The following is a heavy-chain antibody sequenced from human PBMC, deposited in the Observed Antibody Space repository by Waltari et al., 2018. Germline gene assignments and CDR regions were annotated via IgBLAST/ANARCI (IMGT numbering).Heavy chain of an antibody. CDR2: IIPILGIA. V-gene: IGHV1-69*04. CDR3: ARDESIAAAGGGWFDP. J-gene: IGHJ5*02. CDR1: GGTFSSYA. Sequence: QVQLVQSGAAVKKPGSSVKVSCKASGGTFSSYAISWVRPAPGQGLEWMGGIIPILGIANYAQKFQGRVTITADESTSTAYMELSSLRSEDTAVYYCARDESIAAAGGGWFDPWGQGTLVTVSS. D-gene: IGHD6-13*01.